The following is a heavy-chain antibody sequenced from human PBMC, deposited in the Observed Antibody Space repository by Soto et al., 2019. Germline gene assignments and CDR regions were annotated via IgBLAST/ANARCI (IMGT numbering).Heavy chain of an antibody. D-gene: IGHD3-3*01. J-gene: IGHJ6*02. CDR1: GFTFSSYE. Sequence: GGSLRLSCVASGFTFSSYEMNWVRQAPGKGLEWVSYMTPSGSIIYYADSVRGRFTISRDNAKNSLYLQMNSLRAEDTSAYYCVRAGRSGTYFGMDVWGQGTTVTVSS. CDR2: MTPSGSII. CDR3: VRAGRSGTYFGMDV. V-gene: IGHV3-48*03.